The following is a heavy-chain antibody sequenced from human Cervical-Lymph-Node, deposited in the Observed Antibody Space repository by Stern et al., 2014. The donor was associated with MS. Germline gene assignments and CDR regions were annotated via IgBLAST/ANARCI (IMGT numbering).Heavy chain of an antibody. CDR1: GFSLSNSG. CDR3: MGVGDAMHV. J-gene: IGHJ6*02. V-gene: IGHV3-30*03. CDR2: MSFVGGNK. Sequence: VQLAESGGGVVQPGRSLTLSCAASGFSLSNSGMHWVRQAPGKGLEWVAGMSFVGGNKKYGDSVKGRFSISRDMANNTLFLQMNSLRPEDTAVYYCMGVGDAMHVWGQGTTVIVSS.